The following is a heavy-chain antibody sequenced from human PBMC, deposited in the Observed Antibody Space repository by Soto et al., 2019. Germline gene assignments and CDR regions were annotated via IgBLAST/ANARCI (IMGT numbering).Heavy chain of an antibody. Sequence: PGGSLRLSCAASGFTFSSYAMSWVRQAPGKGLEWVSAISGSGGSTYYADSVKGRFTISRDNSKNTLYLQMNSLRAEDTAVYYCAKSTSITIFGVVKYDYWGQGTLVTVS. V-gene: IGHV3-23*01. J-gene: IGHJ4*02. CDR3: AKSTSITIFGVVKYDY. CDR2: ISGSGGST. D-gene: IGHD3-3*01. CDR1: GFTFSSYA.